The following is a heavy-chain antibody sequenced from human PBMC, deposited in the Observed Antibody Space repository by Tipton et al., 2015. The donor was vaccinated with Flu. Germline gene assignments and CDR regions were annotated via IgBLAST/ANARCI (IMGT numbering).Heavy chain of an antibody. CDR3: ARTAKIWLAVAGIQVWFDP. J-gene: IGHJ5*02. D-gene: IGHD6-19*01. CDR1: GYTFSSYG. CDR2: ISPYNGKI. V-gene: IGHV1-18*01. Sequence: QSGAEVKKAGASVKVSCKASGYTFSSYGISWVRQAPGQGLEWMGWISPYNGKIKYAKKFQGRVTMTTGTSTSTAYMELRSLRSDDTAVYYCARTAKIWLAVAGIQVWFDPWGQGTLVTVSS.